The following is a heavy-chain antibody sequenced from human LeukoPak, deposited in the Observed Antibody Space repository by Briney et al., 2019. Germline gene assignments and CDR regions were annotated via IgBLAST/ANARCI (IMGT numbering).Heavy chain of an antibody. CDR3: ARAFTAMVPSYDN. CDR2: IGTAGDT. J-gene: IGHJ4*02. V-gene: IGHV3-13*01. Sequence: GGSLRLSCAASGFTFSSYDMHWVRQATGKGLECVSAIGTAGDTYYPGSVKGRFTISRENAKNSLYLQMNSLRAGDTAVYYCARAFTAMVPSYDNWGQGTLVTVSS. CDR1: GFTFSSYD. D-gene: IGHD5-18*01.